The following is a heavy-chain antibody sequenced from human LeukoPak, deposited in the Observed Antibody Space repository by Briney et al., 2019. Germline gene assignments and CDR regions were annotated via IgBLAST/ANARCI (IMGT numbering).Heavy chain of an antibody. V-gene: IGHV3-21*01. CDR3: ARGQQLDY. CDR2: SSSSGNYI. CDR1: GFILRSYG. J-gene: IGHJ4*02. D-gene: IGHD6-13*01. Sequence: PGGCLSLSCAASGFILRSYGMSWVRQAPGKGLEWVAFSSSSGNYIYYADSVKGRFIISRDNAKSSLDLQLNSLRAEDTALYYCARGQQLDYWGQGILVTVSS.